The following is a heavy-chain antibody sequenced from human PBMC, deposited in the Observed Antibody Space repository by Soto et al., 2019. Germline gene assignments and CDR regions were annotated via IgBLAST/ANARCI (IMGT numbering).Heavy chain of an antibody. D-gene: IGHD2-2*01. Sequence: QVQLVQSGAEVKKPGASVKVSCKASGYTFTSYDINWVRQATGQGLEWMGWMNPNSGNTGYAQKFQGRVTMTRNTSISTADMELSSLRSEDTAVYYCARSAAMDDGYYYYGMDVWGQGTTVTVSS. CDR3: ARSAAMDDGYYYYGMDV. CDR1: GYTFTSYD. J-gene: IGHJ6*02. CDR2: MNPNSGNT. V-gene: IGHV1-8*01.